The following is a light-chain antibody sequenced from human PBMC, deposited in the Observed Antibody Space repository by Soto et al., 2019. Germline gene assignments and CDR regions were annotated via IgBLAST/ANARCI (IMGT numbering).Light chain of an antibody. CDR3: QQYYSTPPT. Sequence: IVMTQSPGSLAVSLGEGATINCGSSQSVLHSSYKNNYLAWYQQKPGQPPKLLIYWASTRESGVPDRFSGSGSGTDFTLTISSLQAEDVAVYYCQQYYSTPPTFGGGTKVEIK. CDR2: WAS. CDR1: QSVLHSSYKNNY. V-gene: IGKV4-1*01. J-gene: IGKJ4*02.